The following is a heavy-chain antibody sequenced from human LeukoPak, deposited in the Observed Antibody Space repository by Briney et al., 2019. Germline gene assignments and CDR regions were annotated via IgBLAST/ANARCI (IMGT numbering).Heavy chain of an antibody. CDR2: ISSSSSYI. V-gene: IGHV3-21*04. CDR3: ARGRGITMVRGVIRAALGY. J-gene: IGHJ4*02. D-gene: IGHD3-10*01. Sequence: GGSLRLSCAASGFTFSSYSMNWVRQAPGKGLEWVSSISSSSSYIYYADSVKGRFTISRDNAKNSLYLQMNSLRAEDTAVYYCARGRGITMVRGVIRAALGYWGQGTLVTVSS. CDR1: GFTFSSYS.